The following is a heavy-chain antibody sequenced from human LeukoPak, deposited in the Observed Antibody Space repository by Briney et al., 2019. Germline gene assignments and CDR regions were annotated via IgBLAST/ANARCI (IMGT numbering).Heavy chain of an antibody. CDR2: IYASGST. CDR1: GGSISSYF. CDR3: AREYSSSSGMNAFDI. V-gene: IGHV4-4*07. Sequence: SETLSLNCTVSGGSISSYFWSWIRQPAGKGLEWIGRIYASGSTNYNPALKSRVTMSVDTSKNQFSLKLTSVTAADTAVYYCAREYSSSSGMNAFDIWGQGTMVTVSS. J-gene: IGHJ3*02. D-gene: IGHD6-6*01.